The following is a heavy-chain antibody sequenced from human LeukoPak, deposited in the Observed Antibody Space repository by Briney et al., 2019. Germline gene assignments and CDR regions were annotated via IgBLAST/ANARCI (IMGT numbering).Heavy chain of an antibody. Sequence: ASVKVSCKASGYTFTSYGISWVRQAPGQGLEWMGWISAYNGNTNYAQKLHGRVTMTTDTSTSTAYMELRSLRSDDTAVYYCARELTSIAARQGDFGYWGQGTLVTVSS. CDR3: ARELTSIAARQGDFGY. CDR1: GYTFTSYG. V-gene: IGHV1-18*01. CDR2: ISAYNGNT. J-gene: IGHJ4*02. D-gene: IGHD6-6*01.